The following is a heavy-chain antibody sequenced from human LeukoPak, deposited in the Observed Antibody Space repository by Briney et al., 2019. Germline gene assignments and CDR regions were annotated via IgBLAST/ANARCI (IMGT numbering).Heavy chain of an antibody. CDR2: IYSGGAT. Sequence: GGSLRLSXAASGFTVSSKYMSWVRRAPGKGLEWLSVIYSGGATYYADSLKGQFTVSRDNSKNTVYLQMNSLRAEDTAIYYCARELDSSGYILAYWGQGTLVTVSS. CDR1: GFTVSSKY. CDR3: ARELDSSGYILAY. J-gene: IGHJ4*02. V-gene: IGHV3-53*01. D-gene: IGHD3-22*01.